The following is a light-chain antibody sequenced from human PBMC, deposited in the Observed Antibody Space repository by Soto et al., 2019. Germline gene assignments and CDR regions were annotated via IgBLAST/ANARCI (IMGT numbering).Light chain of an antibody. J-gene: IGLJ1*01. Sequence: QSVLTQPPSASGTPGQRVTISCSGSSSNIGTNTVNWYQQLPGTAPKLLIYTNYQRPSGVPDRFSGSKSGTSASLAISGLQYEDETDYYCAAWDDSLNGHVFGTGTKLTVL. CDR3: AAWDDSLNGHV. CDR1: SSNIGTNT. V-gene: IGLV1-44*01. CDR2: TNY.